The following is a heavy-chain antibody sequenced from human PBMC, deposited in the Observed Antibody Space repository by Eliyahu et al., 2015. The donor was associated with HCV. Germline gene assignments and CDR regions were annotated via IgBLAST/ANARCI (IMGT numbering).Heavy chain of an antibody. J-gene: IGHJ4*02. CDR1: GLPLGSHW. D-gene: IGHD2-2*01. Sequence: EVQLVDSGGGLVQPGGSLRLSCAXSGLPLGSHWMXWVRQAPGKGLEWIANINQDGSQRYYVDSVKGRFTISRDNAQNSLSLQMNSLRAEDTAVYYCLRGCSTTICQDHWGQGTLVTVSS. V-gene: IGHV3-7*03. CDR2: INQDGSQR. CDR3: LRGCSTTICQDH.